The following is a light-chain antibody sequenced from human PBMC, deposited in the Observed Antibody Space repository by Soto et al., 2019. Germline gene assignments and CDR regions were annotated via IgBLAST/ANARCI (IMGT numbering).Light chain of an antibody. V-gene: IGKV3-15*01. CDR2: DAS. CDR1: QSVNSN. Sequence: EIMMTQSPATVAVSPGERAALSCRASQSVNSNFAWYQQRPGQAPRLLIYDASTRATDIPARFSGSGSGTEFTLTISSLQSEDLAVYYCQQYNNWPYTFGQGTKVEIK. J-gene: IGKJ2*01. CDR3: QQYNNWPYT.